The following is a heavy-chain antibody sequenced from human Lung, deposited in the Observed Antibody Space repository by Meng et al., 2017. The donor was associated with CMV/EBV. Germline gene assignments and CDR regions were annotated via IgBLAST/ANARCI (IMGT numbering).Heavy chain of an antibody. CDR3: AKDPVVLWQGGSYYFDY. J-gene: IGHJ4*02. D-gene: IGHD2-15*01. CDR2: ISGSGGST. CDR1: GFTFSSYA. V-gene: IGHV3-23*01. Sequence: LSLTCAASGFTFSSYAMSWVRQAPGKGLEWVSAISGSGGSTYYADSVKGRLTISRDNSKNTLYLQMNSLRAEDTAVYYCAKDPVVLWQGGSYYFDYWGQGTLVXVSS.